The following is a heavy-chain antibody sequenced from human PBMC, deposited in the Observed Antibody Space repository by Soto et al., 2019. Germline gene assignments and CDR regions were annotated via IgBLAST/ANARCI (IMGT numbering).Heavy chain of an antibody. CDR3: ASFLGEGGGYYPSYWYFDL. Sequence: QVQLVESGGGVVQPGRSLRLSCAASGFTFSSYGMHWVRQAPGKGLEWVAVIWYDGSNKYYADSVKGRFTISRDNSKNTLYLQMNSLRAEDTAVYYCASFLGEGGGYYPSYWYFDLWGRGTLVTVSS. CDR2: IWYDGSNK. CDR1: GFTFSSYG. V-gene: IGHV3-33*01. J-gene: IGHJ2*01. D-gene: IGHD1-26*01.